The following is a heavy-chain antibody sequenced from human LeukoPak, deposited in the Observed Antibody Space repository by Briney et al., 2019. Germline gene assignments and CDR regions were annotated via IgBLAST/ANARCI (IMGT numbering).Heavy chain of an antibody. Sequence: SETLSLTCAVYGGSFSGYYWSWIRQPPVKGLEWIGEINHSGSTNYNPSLKSRVTISVDTSKDQFSLRLSSVTAADTAVYYCARHVIYPRTGTSRSQGMDVWGQGTTVTVSS. J-gene: IGHJ6*02. D-gene: IGHD1/OR15-1a*01. CDR1: GGSFSGYY. CDR2: INHSGST. V-gene: IGHV4-34*01. CDR3: ARHVIYPRTGTSRSQGMDV.